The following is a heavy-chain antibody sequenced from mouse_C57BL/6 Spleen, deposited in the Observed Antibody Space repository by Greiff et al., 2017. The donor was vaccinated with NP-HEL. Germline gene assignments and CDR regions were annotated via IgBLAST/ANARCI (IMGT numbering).Heavy chain of an antibody. CDR1: GYTFTDYE. D-gene: IGHD1-1*01. V-gene: IGHV1-15*01. Sequence: VQLQQSGAELVRPGASVTLSCKASGYTFTDYEMHWVKQTPVHGLEWIGAIDPETGGTAYNQKFKGKAILTADKSSSTAYMELRSLTSEDSAVYYCTRDYGSSWAMDYWGQGTSVTVSS. CDR3: TRDYGSSWAMDY. J-gene: IGHJ4*01. CDR2: IDPETGGT.